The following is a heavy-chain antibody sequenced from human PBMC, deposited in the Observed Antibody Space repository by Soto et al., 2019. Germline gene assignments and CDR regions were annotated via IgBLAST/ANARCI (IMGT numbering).Heavy chain of an antibody. D-gene: IGHD6-13*01. Sequence: PGGSLRLSCAASGFTFSSYGMHWVRQAPGKGQEWVAVIWYDGSNKYYADSVKGRFTISRDNSKNTLYLQMNSLRAEDTAVYYCARDKGIADPDHYYYGMDVWGQGTTVTVSS. CDR3: ARDKGIADPDHYYYGMDV. V-gene: IGHV3-33*01. J-gene: IGHJ6*02. CDR1: GFTFSSYG. CDR2: IWYDGSNK.